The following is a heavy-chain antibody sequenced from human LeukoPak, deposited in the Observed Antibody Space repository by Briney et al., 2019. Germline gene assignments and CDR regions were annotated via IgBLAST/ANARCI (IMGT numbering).Heavy chain of an antibody. CDR3: ARQPYTIGAYYFDY. J-gene: IGHJ4*02. D-gene: IGHD1-26*01. CDR2: IFHSGNT. V-gene: IGHV4-59*08. CDR1: GDSISRYY. Sequence: PSVTLSLTCIVSGDSISRYYWSWPRQPPGKGLVWIRYIFHSGNTNDNPSLKSRVTMSIDTSKNQFSLRLSSVTAADTAVYYCARQPYTIGAYYFDYWGPGTLVSVSS.